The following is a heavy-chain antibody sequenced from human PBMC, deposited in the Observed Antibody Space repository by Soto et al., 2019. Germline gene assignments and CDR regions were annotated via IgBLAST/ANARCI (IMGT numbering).Heavy chain of an antibody. J-gene: IGHJ4*02. Sequence: QLVESGGGLVRPGGSLRLTCAVSGIAFTYASINWVRQVPGRGPEWVGRIEGKTGGGTTDYAAPVKGRFTSSTDDSPNKVFLRLDNVKAADAGVSYCTTHAGYARSPRFDDWGQGTQVTVSS. CDR3: TTHAGYARSPRFDD. V-gene: IGHV3-15*07. CDR2: IEGKTGGGTT. CDR1: GIAFTYAS. D-gene: IGHD3-9*01.